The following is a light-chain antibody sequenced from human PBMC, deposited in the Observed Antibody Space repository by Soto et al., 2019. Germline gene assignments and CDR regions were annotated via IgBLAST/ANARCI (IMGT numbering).Light chain of an antibody. CDR3: QQYSVYPWT. V-gene: IGKV1-5*03. CDR2: KAS. Sequence: DIQMTQSPSTLSASVGDRVSITCRASQTISSWLAWYQQKPGKAPKLLVYKASTLESGVPSRFSDSASGTEFTLTISSLQPDDFSTYYCQQYSVYPWTFGQGIKIDVK. CDR1: QTISSW. J-gene: IGKJ1*01.